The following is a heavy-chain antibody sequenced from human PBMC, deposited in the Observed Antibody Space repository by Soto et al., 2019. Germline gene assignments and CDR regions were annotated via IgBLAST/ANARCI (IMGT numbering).Heavy chain of an antibody. CDR2: INHSGST. V-gene: IGHV4-34*01. CDR1: GGSFSGYY. D-gene: IGHD3-9*01. Sequence: ASETLSLTCAVYGGSFSGYYWSWIRQPPGKGLEWIGEINHSGSTNYNPSLKSRVTISVDTSKNQFSLKLSSVTAADTAVYYCARAGYDILTGWRYYYYYMDVWGKGTTVTVSS. CDR3: ARAGYDILTGWRYYYYYMDV. J-gene: IGHJ6*03.